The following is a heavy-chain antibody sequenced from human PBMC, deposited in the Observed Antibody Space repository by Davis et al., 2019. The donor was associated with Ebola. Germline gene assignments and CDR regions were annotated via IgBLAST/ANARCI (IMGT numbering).Heavy chain of an antibody. Sequence: SLKISCAASGFTFDDYAMHWVRQAPGKGLEWVSGISWNSGSIGYADSVKGRFTISRDNAKNSLYLQMNSLRAEDTALYYCAKDAWNFWSGTFDYWGQGTLVTVSS. CDR3: AKDAWNFWSGTFDY. CDR1: GFTFDDYA. D-gene: IGHD3-3*01. CDR2: ISWNSGSI. V-gene: IGHV3-9*01. J-gene: IGHJ4*02.